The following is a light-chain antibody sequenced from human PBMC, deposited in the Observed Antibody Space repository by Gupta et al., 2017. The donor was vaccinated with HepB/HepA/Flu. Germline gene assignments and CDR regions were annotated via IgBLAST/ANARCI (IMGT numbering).Light chain of an antibody. Sequence: QTLVTQEPSLTVSLGGKVTLPCVSRTGPVTSVNRPNWFQQKPGQAPRTLIYRTSNKHPWTPSRFSCSLLRGKAALTLSVVQPDDKAEYYRVLCYDEILVFGGGTKLTVL. V-gene: IGLV7-43*01. CDR1: TGPVTSVNR. J-gene: IGLJ3*02. CDR3: VLCYDEILV. CDR2: RTS.